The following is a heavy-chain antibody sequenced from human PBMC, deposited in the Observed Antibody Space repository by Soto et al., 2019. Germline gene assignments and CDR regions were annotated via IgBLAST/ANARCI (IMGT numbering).Heavy chain of an antibody. CDR2: INPKSGNT. CDR1: GYTFTSYG. CDR3: ARVVSGGHSDY. V-gene: IGHV1-8*01. D-gene: IGHD2-15*01. Sequence: ASVKVSCKASGYTFTSYGINWVRQATGQGPEWMGWINPKSGNTGYAHQFQGRVTMTWQTSTSTAYMELSGLRSEDTAVYYCARVVSGGHSDYWGQGTPVTVSS. J-gene: IGHJ4*02.